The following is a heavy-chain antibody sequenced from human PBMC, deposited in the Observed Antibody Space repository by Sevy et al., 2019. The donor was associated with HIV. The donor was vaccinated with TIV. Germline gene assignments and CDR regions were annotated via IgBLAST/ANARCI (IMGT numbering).Heavy chain of an antibody. Sequence: GGSLRLSCAASGFTFSSYALHWVRQAPGKGLEWVALISSDGSNKTYSDSVKGRFTISRDNSKNTLYLQMNSLKTEDTAMYYCARDPQTYYLDYWGQGTLVTVSS. CDR1: GFTFSSYA. CDR2: ISSDGSNK. J-gene: IGHJ4*02. V-gene: IGHV3-30-3*01. CDR3: ARDPQTYYLDY.